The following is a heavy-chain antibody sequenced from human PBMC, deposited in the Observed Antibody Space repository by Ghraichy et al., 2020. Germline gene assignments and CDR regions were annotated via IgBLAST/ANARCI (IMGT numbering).Heavy chain of an antibody. Sequence: GGSLRLSCAASGFTFSSYSMNWVRQAPGKGLEWVSYISSSSSTIYYADSVKGRFTISRDNAKNSLYLQMNSLRDEDTAVYYCARPIHSGSWENAFDIWGQGTMVTVSS. CDR3: ARPIHSGSWENAFDI. J-gene: IGHJ3*02. V-gene: IGHV3-48*02. CDR1: GFTFSSYS. D-gene: IGHD1-26*01. CDR2: ISSSSSTI.